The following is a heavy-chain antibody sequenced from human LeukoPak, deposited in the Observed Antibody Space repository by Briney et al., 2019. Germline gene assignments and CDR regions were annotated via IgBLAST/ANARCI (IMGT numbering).Heavy chain of an antibody. CDR1: GFTFSSFA. CDR3: AKVSRDGYNWDYFQH. V-gene: IGHV3-23*01. Sequence: PGGSLRLSCAASGFTFSSFAMSWVRQAPGKGLEWGSGISGSGGGTYFADSVKGRFTISRDNSKNTLHLQMNSLRAEDTAVYYCAKVSRDGYNWDYFQHWGQGTLVTVSS. D-gene: IGHD5-24*01. J-gene: IGHJ1*01. CDR2: ISGSGGGT.